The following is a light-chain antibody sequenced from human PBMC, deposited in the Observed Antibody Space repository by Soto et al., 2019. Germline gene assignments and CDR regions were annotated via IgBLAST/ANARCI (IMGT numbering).Light chain of an antibody. V-gene: IGLV2-14*01. J-gene: IGLJ1*01. CDR2: DVA. Sequence: QSVLTQPASVSGSPGQSITISCTGITADVPSSNFVSWYQHRPGEGPRLIIYDVATRPSGVSNRFSGSKSGSTASLIISRLQTEYEADYYCVSFTSSTTYVFGSGTKVTVL. CDR1: TADVPSSNF. CDR3: VSFTSSTTYV.